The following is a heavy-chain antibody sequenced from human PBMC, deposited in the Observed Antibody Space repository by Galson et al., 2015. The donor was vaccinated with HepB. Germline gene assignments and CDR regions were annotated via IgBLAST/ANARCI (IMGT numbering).Heavy chain of an antibody. CDR1: GFTVSSNY. J-gene: IGHJ6*02. CDR3: ARGRYSSSWYPPLNGMDV. CDR2: IYSGGST. Sequence: SLRLSCAASGFTVSSNYMSWVRQAPGKGLEWVSVIYSGGSTYYADSVKGRFTISRHNSKNTLYLQMNSLRAEDTAVYYCARGRYSSSWYPPLNGMDVWGQGTTVTVSS. V-gene: IGHV3-53*04. D-gene: IGHD6-13*01.